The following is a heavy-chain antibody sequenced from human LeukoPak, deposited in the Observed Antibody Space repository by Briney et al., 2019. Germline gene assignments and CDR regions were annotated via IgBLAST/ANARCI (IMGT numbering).Heavy chain of an antibody. CDR1: GGSISSSSYY. V-gene: IGHV4-39*07. CDR2: IYYSGST. CDR3: ARGNSGSSYGDSYYYMDV. Sequence: SETLSLTCTVSGGSISSSSYYWGWIRQPPGKGLEWIGSIYYSGSTYYNPSLKSRVTISEDTSKNQFSLKVSSVSAADTAVYYCARGNSGSSYGDSYYYMDVWGKGTTVTV. J-gene: IGHJ6*03. D-gene: IGHD1-26*01.